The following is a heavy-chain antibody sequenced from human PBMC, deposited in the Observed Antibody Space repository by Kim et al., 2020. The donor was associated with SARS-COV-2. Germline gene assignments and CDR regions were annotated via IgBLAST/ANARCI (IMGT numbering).Heavy chain of an antibody. J-gene: IGHJ6*02. CDR3: ARDRDSSSSVYYYYGMDV. D-gene: IGHD6-6*01. Sequence: KGRFTISRDNAKNTLYLQMNSLRAEDTAVYYCARDRDSSSSVYYYYGMDVWGQGTTVTVSS. V-gene: IGHV3-74*01.